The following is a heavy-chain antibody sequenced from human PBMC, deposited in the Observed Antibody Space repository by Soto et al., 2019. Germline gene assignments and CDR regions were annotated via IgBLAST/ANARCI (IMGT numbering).Heavy chain of an antibody. CDR2: IYYSGST. CDR3: ARGFVYYDSSGYDYFDY. J-gene: IGHJ4*02. Sequence: QVQLQESGPGLVKPSQTLSLTCTVSGGSISSGDYYWSWIRQPPGKGLEWIGYIYYSGSTYYNPSLKSRVTISVDTSKNQFSLKLSSVTAADTAVYYCARGFVYYDSSGYDYFDYWGQGTLVTVSS. CDR1: GGSISSGDYY. D-gene: IGHD3-22*01. V-gene: IGHV4-30-4*01.